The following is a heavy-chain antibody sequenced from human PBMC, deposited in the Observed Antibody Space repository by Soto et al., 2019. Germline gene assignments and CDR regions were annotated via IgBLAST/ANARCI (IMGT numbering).Heavy chain of an antibody. D-gene: IGHD6-19*01. CDR2: ISGSGGST. V-gene: IGHV3-23*01. CDR1: GFTFSSYA. CDR3: AKFLHSSGWTPGDY. J-gene: IGHJ4*02. Sequence: EVQLLESGGGLVQPGRSLRLSCAASGFTFSSYAMSWVRQAPGKGLEWVSAISGSGGSTYYADSVKGRFTISRDNSKNTLYLQMNSLRAEDTAVYYCAKFLHSSGWTPGDYWGQGTLVTVSS.